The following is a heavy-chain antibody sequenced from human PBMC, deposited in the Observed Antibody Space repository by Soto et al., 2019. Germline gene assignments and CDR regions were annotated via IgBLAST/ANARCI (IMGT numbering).Heavy chain of an antibody. Sequence: QVQLQESVPGLVKPSGTLSLTCALSGASIITDNWWSCVRQLPGKAMEWTGEIYHSGNTNFNPSVKSPVTISVHTSKNQFSLTVSSVTTADTAIYYSAKASASSKIRGVVINWAQGTLVTVSS. CDR3: AKASASSKIRGVVIN. D-gene: IGHD3-10*01. V-gene: IGHV4-4*02. J-gene: IGHJ4*02. CDR2: IYHSGNT. CDR1: GASIITDNW.